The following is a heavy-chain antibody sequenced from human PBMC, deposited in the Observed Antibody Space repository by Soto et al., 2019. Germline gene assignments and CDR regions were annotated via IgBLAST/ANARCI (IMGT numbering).Heavy chain of an antibody. Sequence: EVQLVESGGGLVKPGGSLRLSCAASGFTFSNAWMSWVRQAPGKGLEWVGRIKSKADGGTTDYAAPVNGRFTISRDDSKNTLYLQMSSLKTEDTAVYYCSTGPKRDYYFYGMDVWGRGTTVPVSS. CDR2: IKSKADGGTT. J-gene: IGHJ6*02. CDR1: GFTFSNAW. CDR3: STGPKRDYYFYGMDV. V-gene: IGHV3-15*01.